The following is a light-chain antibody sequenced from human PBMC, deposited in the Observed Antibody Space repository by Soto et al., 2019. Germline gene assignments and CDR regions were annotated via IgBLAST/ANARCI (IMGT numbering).Light chain of an antibody. V-gene: IGKV1-5*01. CDR1: QSISSW. CDR3: QQYNRYSLT. J-gene: IGKJ4*01. CDR2: DAS. Sequence: DIQMTQSPSTLSASVGDRVTITCRASQSISSWLAWYQQEPGKAPKLLIYDASSLESGVPSRFSGSGSDTEFTLTINNLQPDDFATYHCQQYNRYSLTFGGGTKVDIK.